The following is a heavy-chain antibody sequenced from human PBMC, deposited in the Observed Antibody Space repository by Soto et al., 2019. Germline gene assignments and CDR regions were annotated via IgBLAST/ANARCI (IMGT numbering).Heavy chain of an antibody. J-gene: IGHJ6*02. CDR1: GGTFSSYA. Sequence: QVQLVQSGAEVKKPGSSVKVSCKASGGTFSSYAISWVRQAPGQGLEWMGGFIPIFGTADYAQKFQGRVTXTXAXSXXTAYMELSSLRSEDTAVYYCARGLTGTTLAYGMDVWGQGTTVTVSS. D-gene: IGHD1-7*01. CDR3: ARGLTGTTLAYGMDV. CDR2: FIPIFGTA. V-gene: IGHV1-69*05.